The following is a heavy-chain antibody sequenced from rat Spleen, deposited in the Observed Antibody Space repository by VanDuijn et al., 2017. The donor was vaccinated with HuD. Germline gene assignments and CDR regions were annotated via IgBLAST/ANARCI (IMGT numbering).Heavy chain of an antibody. CDR3: VXXXLDX. CDR1: GFTFSDYD. J-gene: IGHJ2*01. V-gene: IGHV5S13*01. Sequence: EVQLVESGGGLVQPGKSLKLSCAASGFTFSDYDMAWVRQAPTRGLEWIASISTEGTNTYYRDSVKGRFTISRDDANSTQFLLMDSLRSGDTATXYCVXXXLDXXGQGVMVXVSS. CDR2: ISTEGTNT.